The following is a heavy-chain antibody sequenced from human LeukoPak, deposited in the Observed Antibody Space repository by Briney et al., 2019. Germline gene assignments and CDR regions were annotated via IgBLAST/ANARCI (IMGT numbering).Heavy chain of an antibody. CDR1: GFTFTTYA. V-gene: IGHV3-23*01. J-gene: IGHJ6*02. CDR3: ARAYYHASGGAFGMDV. D-gene: IGHD3-10*01. CDR2: ITGSGDST. Sequence: PGGSLRLSCAASGFTFTTYAMSWVRQAPGKGLEWVSSITGSGDSTYYADSVKGRFTISRDNSKKTLYLQMNSLRAEDTALYYCARAYYHASGGAFGMDVWGQGTTVTVSS.